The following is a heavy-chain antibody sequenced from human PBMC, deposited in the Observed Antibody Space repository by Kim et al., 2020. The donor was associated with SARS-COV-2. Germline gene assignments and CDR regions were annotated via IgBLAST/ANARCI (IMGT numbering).Heavy chain of an antibody. CDR3: ARDAYDVDTAMGNAFDI. D-gene: IGHD5-18*01. CDR1: GGSISSGGYY. V-gene: IGHV4-31*03. Sequence: SETLSLTCTVSGGSISSGGYYWSWIRQHPGKGLEWIGYIYYSGSTYYNPSLKSRVTISVDTSKNQFSLKLSSVTAADTAVYYCARDAYDVDTAMGNAFDIWGQGTMVTVSS. J-gene: IGHJ3*02. CDR2: IYYSGST.